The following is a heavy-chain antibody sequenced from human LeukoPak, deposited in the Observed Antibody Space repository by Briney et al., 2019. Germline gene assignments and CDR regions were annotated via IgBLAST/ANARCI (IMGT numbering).Heavy chain of an antibody. Sequence: PSETLSLTCTVSGGSITSSNYYWGWIRQPPGKGLEWIGSFYYSGSTNYNPSLKSRVTISVDTSKNQFSLKPSSVTAADTAVYYCVYYYGSGSVEYWGQGTLVTVSS. CDR1: GGSITSSNYY. D-gene: IGHD3-10*01. J-gene: IGHJ4*02. CDR2: FYYSGST. CDR3: VYYYGSGSVEY. V-gene: IGHV4-39*01.